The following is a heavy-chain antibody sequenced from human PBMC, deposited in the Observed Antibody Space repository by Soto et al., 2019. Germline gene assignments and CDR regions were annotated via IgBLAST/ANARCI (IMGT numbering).Heavy chain of an antibody. CDR2: IIPIFGTA. D-gene: IGHD3-22*01. Sequence: QVQLVQSGAEVKKPGSSVKVSCKASGGTFSSYAISWVRQAPGQGLEWMGGIIPIFGTANYAQKFQGRVTSTADESTSTAYMELSSLRSEDTAVYYCARSSYYYDSSGYYHLDYWGQGTLVTVSS. CDR1: GGTFSSYA. CDR3: ARSSYYYDSSGYYHLDY. J-gene: IGHJ4*02. V-gene: IGHV1-69*01.